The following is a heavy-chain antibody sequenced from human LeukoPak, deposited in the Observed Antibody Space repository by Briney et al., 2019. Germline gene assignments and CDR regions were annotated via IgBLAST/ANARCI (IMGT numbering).Heavy chain of an antibody. CDR1: GYTFTSYY. Sequence: AASVKVSCKASGYTFTSYYMHWVRQAPGQGLEWMGIINPSGGSTSYAQKFQGRVTMTRDTSTSTVYKELSSLRSEDTAVYYCATHPGDFWSGYSDCYYGMDVWGQGTTVTVSS. CDR3: ATHPGDFWSGYSDCYYGMDV. J-gene: IGHJ6*02. CDR2: INPSGGST. D-gene: IGHD3-3*01. V-gene: IGHV1-46*01.